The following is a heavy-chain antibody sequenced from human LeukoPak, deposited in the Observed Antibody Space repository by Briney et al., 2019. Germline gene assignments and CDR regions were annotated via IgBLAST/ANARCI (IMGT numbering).Heavy chain of an antibody. CDR3: ASATRVVFYMDV. CDR1: GFTFSSYE. Sequence: GGSLRLSCAASGFTFSSYEMNWVRQAPGKGLEWVSYISDSGSTKSYADSVKGRFTISRDNAKNSLYLQMNSLRAEDTAVYYCASATRVVFYMDVWGSGTTVTVSS. D-gene: IGHD4-23*01. CDR2: ISDSGSTK. J-gene: IGHJ6*03. V-gene: IGHV3-48*03.